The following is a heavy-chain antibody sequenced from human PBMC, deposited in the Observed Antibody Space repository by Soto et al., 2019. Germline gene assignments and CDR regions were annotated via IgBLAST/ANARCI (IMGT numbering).Heavy chain of an antibody. CDR3: VRAPTSISNPYYLGS. D-gene: IGHD2-21*01. Sequence: GESPKIFCKLSGYTFSSYWVGWVRQMAGKGLEWMGIIYPGDSDTRYSPSFRGRVTISADNSITTAFLHWSSLKASDTAIYFCVRAPTSISNPYYLGSWGQGTLVTVSS. J-gene: IGHJ4*02. V-gene: IGHV5-51*01. CDR2: IYPGDSDT. CDR1: GYTFSSYW.